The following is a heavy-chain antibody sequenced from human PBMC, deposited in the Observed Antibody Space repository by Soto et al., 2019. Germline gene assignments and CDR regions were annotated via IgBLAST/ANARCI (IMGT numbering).Heavy chain of an antibody. CDR2: IKQDGSEK. D-gene: IGHD2-21*01. V-gene: IGHV3-7*03. Sequence: GGSLRLSCAASRFTYNLYDMSGLRQAPGKGLEWVANIKQDGSEKYYVDSVQGRFTISRDNAKNSLYLQMNSLRAEDTAVYYCARDPGPYGDFDYWGQGTLVTVSS. J-gene: IGHJ4*02. CDR3: ARDPGPYGDFDY. CDR1: RFTYNLYD.